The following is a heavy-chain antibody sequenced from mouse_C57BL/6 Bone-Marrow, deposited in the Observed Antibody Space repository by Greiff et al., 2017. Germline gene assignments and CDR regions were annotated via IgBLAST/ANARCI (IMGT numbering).Heavy chain of an antibody. CDR3: AGGLDSNYDFDY. CDR1: GYSITSGYY. D-gene: IGHD2-5*01. Sequence: EVQLQESGPGLVKPSQSLSLTCSVTGYSITSGYYWNWIRQFPGNKLEWMGYISYDGSNNYNPSLKNRISITRDTSKNQFFLKLNSVTTEDTATYYCAGGLDSNYDFDYWGQGTTLTVSS. J-gene: IGHJ2*01. CDR2: ISYDGSN. V-gene: IGHV3-6*01.